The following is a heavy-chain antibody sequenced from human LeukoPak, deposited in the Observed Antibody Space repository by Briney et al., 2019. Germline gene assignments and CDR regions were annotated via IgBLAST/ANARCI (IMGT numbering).Heavy chain of an antibody. CDR2: INHRGST. J-gene: IGHJ4*02. D-gene: IGHD3-3*01. Sequence: SETLSLTCAVYGGSFSGYYWSWIRQPPGEGLEWIGEINHRGSTNYKPSLKSRVTISVDTSKNQFSLKLSSVTAADTAVYYCARYDFWSGSPYWGQGTLVTVSS. V-gene: IGHV4-34*01. CDR3: ARYDFWSGSPY. CDR1: GGSFSGYY.